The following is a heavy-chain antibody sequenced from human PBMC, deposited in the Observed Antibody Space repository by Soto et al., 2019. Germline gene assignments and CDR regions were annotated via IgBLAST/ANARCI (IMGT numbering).Heavy chain of an antibody. D-gene: IGHD5-18*01. CDR1: GFTFSSYA. Sequence: GGSLRLSCAASGFTFSSYAMHWVRQAPGKGLEWVAVISYDGSNKYYADSVKGRFTISRDNSKNTLYLQMNSLRAEDTAVYYCARDEEAMVTGRFDYWGQGTLVTVSS. J-gene: IGHJ4*02. CDR3: ARDEEAMVTGRFDY. V-gene: IGHV3-30-3*01. CDR2: ISYDGSNK.